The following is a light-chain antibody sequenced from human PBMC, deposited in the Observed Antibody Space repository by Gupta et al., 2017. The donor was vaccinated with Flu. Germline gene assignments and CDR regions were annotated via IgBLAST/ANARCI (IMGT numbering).Light chain of an antibody. Sequence: QSALTQPPASSGSPGQSVTISCTGTSSDVCGYNYVSWYQQHPGEAPKLMIYEVSKRPSGVTDRFSGSKSGNTASLTVSGLQAEDDADYYCSSYAGSNNHVVFGGGTKLTVL. CDR1: SSDVCGYNY. V-gene: IGLV2-8*01. CDR2: EVS. J-gene: IGLJ2*01. CDR3: SSYAGSNNHVV.